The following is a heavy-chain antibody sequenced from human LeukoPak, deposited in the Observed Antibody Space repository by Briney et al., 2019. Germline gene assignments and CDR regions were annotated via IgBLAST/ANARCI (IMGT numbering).Heavy chain of an antibody. CDR1: GFTFSSYA. CDR3: VRVYGSGNFYFDY. CDR2: ISGSGGST. J-gene: IGHJ4*02. Sequence: GGSLRLSCAASGFTFSSYAMSWVRQAPGKGLEWVSAISGSGGSTYYADSVKGRFTISRDNAKNSLYLQMNSLRAEDTAVYYCVRVYGSGNFYFDYWGQGTLVTVSS. V-gene: IGHV3-23*01. D-gene: IGHD3-10*01.